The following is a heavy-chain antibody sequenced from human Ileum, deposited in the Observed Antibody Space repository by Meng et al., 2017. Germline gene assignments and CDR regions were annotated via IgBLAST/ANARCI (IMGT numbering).Heavy chain of an antibody. CDR3: AREWSGSYRHFDY. CDR2: IHHSGST. D-gene: IGHD1-26*01. V-gene: IGHV4-4*02. Sequence: QVPLQEPGPGLLKPSGTLSLTCAGSGGSISTSDWWSWVRQPPGKGLEWIGEIHHSGSTNYNPSLKSRVTISVDKSKNQFSLKLNSVTAADTAVYYCAREWSGSYRHFDYWGQGTLVTVSS. CDR1: GGSISTSDW. J-gene: IGHJ4*02.